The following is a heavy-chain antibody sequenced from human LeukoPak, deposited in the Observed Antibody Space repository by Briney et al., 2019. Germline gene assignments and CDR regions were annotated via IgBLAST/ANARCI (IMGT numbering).Heavy chain of an antibody. CDR3: AKDLTGDQNWIDP. Sequence: GGSLRLSCAASGFTFSSYSMNWVRQAPGKGLEWVSSISSSSSYIYYADSVKGRFTISRDNAKNSLYLQMNSLRDEDTAVYYCAKDLTGDQNWIDPWGQGTLVTVSS. J-gene: IGHJ5*02. D-gene: IGHD7-27*01. CDR1: GFTFSSYS. V-gene: IGHV3-21*01. CDR2: ISSSSSYI.